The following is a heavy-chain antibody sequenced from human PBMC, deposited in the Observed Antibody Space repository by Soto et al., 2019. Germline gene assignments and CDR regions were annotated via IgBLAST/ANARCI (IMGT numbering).Heavy chain of an antibody. V-gene: IGHV6-1*01. Sequence: QVQLQQSGPGLVKPSQTLSLTCAISGDSVSSNTAAWNWIRQSPARGLEWLGRTYYRSRWSYDYAVSVRSRITINQDTSKNQFSLQLNSVTPEDTAVYYCARDDSTDYYYAHFDYWGQGTLVTVSS. D-gene: IGHD3-22*01. J-gene: IGHJ4*02. CDR2: TYYRSRWSY. CDR1: GDSVSSNTAA. CDR3: ARDDSTDYYYAHFDY.